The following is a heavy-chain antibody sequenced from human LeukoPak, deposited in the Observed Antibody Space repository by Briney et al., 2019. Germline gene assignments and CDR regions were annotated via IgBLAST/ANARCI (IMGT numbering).Heavy chain of an antibody. D-gene: IGHD2-2*01. CDR3: ARGYCDRTDCYGAPDW. V-gene: IGHV3-7*04. Sequence: GGSLRLTCAASVSTFSTYWMNWVRQAPNKGLEWVANIKADGDEKHYVHSVRGRFTISRDNATNQVFLQMNSLRVDDTAVYYCARGYCDRTDCYGAPDWWGQGTLVTVSS. J-gene: IGHJ1*01. CDR1: VSTFSTYW. CDR2: IKADGDEK.